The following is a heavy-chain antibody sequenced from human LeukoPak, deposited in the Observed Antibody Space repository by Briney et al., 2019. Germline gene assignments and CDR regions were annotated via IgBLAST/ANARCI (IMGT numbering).Heavy chain of an antibody. CDR2: TLYRSKWYN. CDR1: GDSVSSNNVA. V-gene: IGHV6-1*01. D-gene: IGHD3-22*01. Sequence: SQTLSLTCAISGDSVSSNNVAWNWIRQSPSRGLEWLGRTLYRSKWYNDYAVSVKSRITINPGTSKNQFSLQLNSVAPEDTAVYYCARDRASSGYYYAIDSWGQGTLVTVSS. CDR3: ARDRASSGYYYAIDS. J-gene: IGHJ4*02.